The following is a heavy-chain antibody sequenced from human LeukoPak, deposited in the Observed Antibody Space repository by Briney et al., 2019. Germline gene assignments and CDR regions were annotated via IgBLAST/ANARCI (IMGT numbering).Heavy chain of an antibody. J-gene: IGHJ2*01. D-gene: IGHD1-26*01. V-gene: IGHV3-7*03. CDR1: GFTFSSYW. CDR3: AKDRTVGASYWYFDL. Sequence: GESLRRSCAASGFTFSSYWMNGARQAPGKGLEWVASINHNGNVNYYVDSVKGRFTISRDSSKNTLFLHMNTLRAEDTAIYYCAKDRTVGASYWYFDLWGRGTLVTVSS. CDR2: INHNGNVN.